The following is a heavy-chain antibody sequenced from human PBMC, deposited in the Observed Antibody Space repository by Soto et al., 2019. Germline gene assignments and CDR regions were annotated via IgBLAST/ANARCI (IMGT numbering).Heavy chain of an antibody. Sequence: QVQLVQPGAEVKKPGASVKVSCKASGYTFTGYYMHWVRQAPGQGLEWMGWINPNSGGTHYAQKFQGWVTMTRDTSISTAYMELSRLRSDDTAVYYCARSANPLYDSSGYYYWGQGTLVTVSS. V-gene: IGHV1-2*04. CDR1: GYTFTGYY. D-gene: IGHD3-22*01. J-gene: IGHJ4*02. CDR2: INPNSGGT. CDR3: ARSANPLYDSSGYYY.